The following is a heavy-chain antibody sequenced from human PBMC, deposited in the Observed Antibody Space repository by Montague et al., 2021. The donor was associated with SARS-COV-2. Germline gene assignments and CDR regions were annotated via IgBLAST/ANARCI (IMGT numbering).Heavy chain of an antibody. J-gene: IGHJ3*02. CDR2: ISYSGST. V-gene: IGHV4-39*01. Sequence: SETLSLTCTVSGGSISSTSYYWGWIRQPPGKGLEWIGSISYSGSTYYKSSLKSRVTISVDTSKNQFSLRLSSVTAADTAVYYCARHITGSGNAFDIWGRGTMVTVSS. D-gene: IGHD3-10*01. CDR3: ARHITGSGNAFDI. CDR1: GGSISSTSYY.